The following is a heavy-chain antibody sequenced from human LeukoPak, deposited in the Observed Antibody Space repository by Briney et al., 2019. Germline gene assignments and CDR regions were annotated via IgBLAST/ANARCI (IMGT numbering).Heavy chain of an antibody. CDR3: GRVLSGSYRSLDY. D-gene: IGHD1-26*01. CDR1: GFTFSNYW. V-gene: IGHV3-74*01. J-gene: IGHJ4*02. CDR2: INFDGSST. Sequence: GESLRLSCAASGFTFSNYWMHWVRHAPGKGLVWVSRINFDGSSTSYADSVKGRFTISRDNAKNTLYLQMDSLGAEDTAVYYCGRVLSGSYRSLDYWGKGPLVTVSS.